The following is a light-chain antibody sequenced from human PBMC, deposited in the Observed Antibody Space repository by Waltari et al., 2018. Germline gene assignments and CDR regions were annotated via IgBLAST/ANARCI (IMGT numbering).Light chain of an antibody. CDR2: WAS. CDR3: QQYYNTPWT. V-gene: IGKV4-1*01. J-gene: IGKJ1*01. Sequence: DIVMTQSPDSLAVSLGERATINCKSSQSVLYTANNNNYLAWYQQKPGQPPKLRSYWASTREAGVPDRFSGSGSGTDFTLTISSLQAEDVALYDCQQYYNTPWTFGQGTKVVIK. CDR1: QSVLYTANNNNY.